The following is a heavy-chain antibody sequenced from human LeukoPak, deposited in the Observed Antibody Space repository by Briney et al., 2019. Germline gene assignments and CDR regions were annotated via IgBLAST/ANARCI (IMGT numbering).Heavy chain of an antibody. CDR3: ARDILTGYYRSNYFDY. Sequence: SVKVSCKASGGTFSSYAISWVRQAPGQGLEWMGRIIPILGIANYAQKFQGRVTITADKSTSTAYMELSSLRSEDTAVYCCARDILTGYYRSNYFDYWGQGTLVTVSS. CDR1: GGTFSSYA. V-gene: IGHV1-69*04. D-gene: IGHD3-9*01. CDR2: IIPILGIA. J-gene: IGHJ4*02.